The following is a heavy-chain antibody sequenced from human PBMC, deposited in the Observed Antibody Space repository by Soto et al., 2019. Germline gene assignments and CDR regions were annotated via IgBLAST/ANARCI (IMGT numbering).Heavy chain of an antibody. Sequence: QVQLVESGGGVVQPGRSLRLSCAASGFTFSSYAMHWVRQAPGKGLEWVAVISYDGSNKYYADSVKGRFTISRDNSKNTLYLQMNSLRAEDTAVYYCAREGYSSSWHYYYGMDVWGQGTTVTVSS. D-gene: IGHD6-13*01. J-gene: IGHJ6*02. CDR3: AREGYSSSWHYYYGMDV. V-gene: IGHV3-30-3*01. CDR1: GFTFSSYA. CDR2: ISYDGSNK.